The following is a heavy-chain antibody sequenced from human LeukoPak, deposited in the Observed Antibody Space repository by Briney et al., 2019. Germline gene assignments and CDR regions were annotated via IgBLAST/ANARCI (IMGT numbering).Heavy chain of an antibody. D-gene: IGHD4-23*01. J-gene: IGHJ4*02. CDR2: ITPMFGTA. CDR1: GGTFSSYD. Sequence: GASVKVSCKASGGTFSSYDISWVRQAPGQGLEWIGGITPMFGTANHAQKFQGRVTITAVESMSTVYMELSSLRFEDTAVYYCARGWLAEATVVTPYNYWGQGTLVTDSS. V-gene: IGHV1-69*01. CDR3: ARGWLAEATVVTPYNY.